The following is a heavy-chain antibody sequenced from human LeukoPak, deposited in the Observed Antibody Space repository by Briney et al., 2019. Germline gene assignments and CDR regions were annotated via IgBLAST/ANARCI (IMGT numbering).Heavy chain of an antibody. J-gene: IGHJ4*02. CDR2: IHYSGST. V-gene: IGHV4-39*01. CDR1: GGSISSNNYY. D-gene: IGHD6-6*01. CDR3: ARGQGRVRIAARGRYDY. Sequence: PSETLSLTCTVSGGSISSNNYYWGWIRQPPGKGLEWIGNIHYSGSTYYNPSLKSRVTISVDTSKNQFSLKLTSVTAADTAVYYCARGQGRVRIAARGRYDYWGQGTLVTVSS.